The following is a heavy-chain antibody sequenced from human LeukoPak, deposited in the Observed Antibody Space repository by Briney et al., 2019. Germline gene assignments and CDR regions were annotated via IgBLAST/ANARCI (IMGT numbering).Heavy chain of an antibody. CDR2: ISAYNGNT. CDR3: ARRFRYCSSTSCYDY. V-gene: IGHV1-18*01. D-gene: IGHD2-2*01. Sequence: ASVKVSCKASGYTFTSYGISWVRQAPGQGLEWMGWISAYNGNTNYAQKLQGRVTMTIDTSTSTAYMELRSLRSDDTAVYYCARRFRYCSSTSCYDYWGQGTLVTVSS. J-gene: IGHJ4*02. CDR1: GYTFTSYG.